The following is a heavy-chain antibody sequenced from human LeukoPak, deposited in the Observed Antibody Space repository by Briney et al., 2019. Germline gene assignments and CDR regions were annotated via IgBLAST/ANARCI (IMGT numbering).Heavy chain of an antibody. Sequence: GASVKVSCKASGYTFTGYYMHWVRQAPGQGLEWMGIINPSGGSTSCAQKFQGRVTMTRDTSISTAYMELSRLRSDDTAVYYCARVGEWEPNDAFDIWGQGTMVTVSS. V-gene: IGHV1-46*01. J-gene: IGHJ3*02. CDR2: INPSGGST. D-gene: IGHD1-26*01. CDR1: GYTFTGYY. CDR3: ARVGEWEPNDAFDI.